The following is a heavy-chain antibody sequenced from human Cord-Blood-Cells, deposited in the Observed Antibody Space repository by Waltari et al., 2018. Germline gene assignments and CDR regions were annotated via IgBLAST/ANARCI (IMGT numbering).Heavy chain of an antibody. D-gene: IGHD6-6*01. CDR2: ISGSRRYI. Sequence: EVQLVESGGGMVKPGGSLRLSCAASGLTSSSYSMNWVRKAPGKGLEWVSSISGSRRYIYYADSVKGRFTISRDNAKNSLYLQMNSLRAEDTAVYYCARDLHSSSSGGNYWGQGTLVTVSS. V-gene: IGHV3-21*01. J-gene: IGHJ4*02. CDR3: ARDLHSSSSGGNY. CDR1: GLTSSSYS.